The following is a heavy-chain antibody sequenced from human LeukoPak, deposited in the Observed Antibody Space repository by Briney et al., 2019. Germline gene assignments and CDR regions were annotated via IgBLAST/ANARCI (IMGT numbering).Heavy chain of an antibody. D-gene: IGHD2-15*01. V-gene: IGHV1-46*01. Sequence: ASVKVSCKASRYTFTSYYMHWVRQAPGQGLEWMGIINPSGGSTSYAQKFQGRVTMTMDTSASTAYMELSSLRSEDTAVYYCARDRVVGLAPFDPWGQGTLVTVSS. CDR3: ARDRVVGLAPFDP. CDR2: INPSGGST. J-gene: IGHJ5*02. CDR1: RYTFTSYY.